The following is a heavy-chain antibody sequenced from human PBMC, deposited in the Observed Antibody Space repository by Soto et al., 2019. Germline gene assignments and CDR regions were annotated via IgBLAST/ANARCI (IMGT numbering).Heavy chain of an antibody. Sequence: EVQLVESGGGLVQPGGSLRLSCAASGFTFSSYWMSWVGQAPGKGLEWLANIKQDGSEKYYVDSVKGRFTISRDNAKNSLYLQMNSLRAEDTAVYYCARELSNYYGSGSYSLFDYWGQGTLVTVSS. CDR3: ARELSNYYGSGSYSLFDY. CDR1: GFTFSSYW. V-gene: IGHV3-7*01. J-gene: IGHJ4*02. CDR2: IKQDGSEK. D-gene: IGHD3-10*01.